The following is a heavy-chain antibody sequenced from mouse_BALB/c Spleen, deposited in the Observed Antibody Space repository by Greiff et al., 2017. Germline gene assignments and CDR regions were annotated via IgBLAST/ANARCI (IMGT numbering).Heavy chain of an antibody. D-gene: IGHD2-4*01. CDR2: IYPSDSYT. CDR1: GYTFTSYW. J-gene: IGHJ2*01. Sequence: QVQLQQPGAELVRPGASVKLSCKASGYTFTSYWINWVKQRPGQGLEWIGNIYPSDSYTNYNQKFKDKATLTVDKSSSTAYMQLSSPTSEDSAVYYCTRDYEYDWGQGTTLTVSS. CDR3: TRDYEYD. V-gene: IGHV1-69*02.